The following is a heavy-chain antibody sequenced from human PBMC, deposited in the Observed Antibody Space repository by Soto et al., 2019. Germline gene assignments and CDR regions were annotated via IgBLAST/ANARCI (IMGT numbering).Heavy chain of an antibody. Sequence: LSLTCGVSGGTVASSHWWSWVRQSPGGGLEWIGNVYHTGDTNPNPSLQSRVTISVDKSNNQFSLRLNSLTAADTAVYFCAREIVTAGGNNYFDPWGPGTLVTVSS. CDR2: VYHTGDT. V-gene: IGHV4-4*01. CDR3: AREIVTAGGNNYFDP. D-gene: IGHD2-21*02. J-gene: IGHJ5*02. CDR1: GGTVASSHW.